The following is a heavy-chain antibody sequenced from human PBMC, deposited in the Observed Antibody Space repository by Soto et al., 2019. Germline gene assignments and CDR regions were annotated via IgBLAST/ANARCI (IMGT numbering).Heavy chain of an antibody. D-gene: IGHD2-2*02. CDR2: IGPYNGNT. J-gene: IGHJ6*02. CDR1: GYKFTTYA. CDR3: ARVAWSSSSCYKISVHYGMDV. V-gene: IGHV1-18*01. Sequence: ASVKVSCKASGYKFTTYAIGWVRQAPGQGLEWMGWIGPYNGNTNYAREFQGRVTITTDTFTTTAYMDLRSLRSDDTAVYYCARVAWSSSSCYKISVHYGMDVWGQGTTVTVSS.